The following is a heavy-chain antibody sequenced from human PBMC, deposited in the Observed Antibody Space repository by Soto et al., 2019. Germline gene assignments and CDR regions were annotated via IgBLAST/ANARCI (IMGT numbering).Heavy chain of an antibody. CDR2: VAYDGSKT. CDR3: ARWVGGSMYDNSGKYDS. D-gene: IGHD3-22*01. V-gene: IGHV3-30*03. CDR1: GFTFSSNG. Sequence: QVQLVESGGGVVQPGRSLRLTCAASGFTFSSNGMHWVRQAPGKGLEWVSLVAYDGSKTYYVDSVRGRFTISRDNSENAPYLQMNSLRAEDTAVYYCARWVGGSMYDNSGKYDSWGQGTLVTVSS. J-gene: IGHJ5*01.